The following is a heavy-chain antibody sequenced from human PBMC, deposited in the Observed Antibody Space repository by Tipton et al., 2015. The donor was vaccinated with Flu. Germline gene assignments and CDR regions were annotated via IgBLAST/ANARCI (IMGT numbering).Heavy chain of an antibody. CDR1: GYTFTSYY. V-gene: IGHV1-46*01. D-gene: IGHD1-1*01. CDR2: INPSGGST. CDR3: ARDSSDDAPFPVYAFDI. Sequence: QSGAEVKKPGASVKVSCKASGYTFTSYYMHWVRQAPGQGLEWMGIINPSGGSTSYAQKFQGRVTMTRDTSTSTVYMELSSLRSEDTAVYYCARDSSDDAPFPVYAFDIWGQGTMVTVSS. J-gene: IGHJ3*02.